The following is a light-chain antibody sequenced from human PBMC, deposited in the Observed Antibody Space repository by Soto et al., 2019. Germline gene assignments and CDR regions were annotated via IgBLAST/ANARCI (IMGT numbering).Light chain of an antibody. CDR1: SSDVGGYKY. CDR3: SSYGGTNNVV. V-gene: IGLV2-8*01. CDR2: EVT. J-gene: IGLJ2*01. Sequence: QSALTQPPSASGSPGQSVTISCTGTSSDVGGYKYVSWYQHHPGKAPKVVIYEVTKWPSGVPDRFSGSQSGNTASLTVSGLQAEDEADYYCSSYGGTNNVVFGGGTKLTVL.